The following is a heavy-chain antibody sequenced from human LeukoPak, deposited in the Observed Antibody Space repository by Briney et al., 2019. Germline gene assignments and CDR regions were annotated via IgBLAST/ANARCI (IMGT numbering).Heavy chain of an antibody. CDR1: GFTFSDYY. Sequence: KSGGSLRLSCPASGFTFSDYYMSWIRQAPGKGLEWVSYISSSSSFTNYADSVKGRFTISRDNAKNSLYLQMNSLRAEDTAVYYCARVGDSSGSDAFDIWGQGTMVTVSS. CDR3: ARVGDSSGSDAFDI. J-gene: IGHJ3*02. CDR2: ISSSSSFT. D-gene: IGHD3-22*01. V-gene: IGHV3-11*05.